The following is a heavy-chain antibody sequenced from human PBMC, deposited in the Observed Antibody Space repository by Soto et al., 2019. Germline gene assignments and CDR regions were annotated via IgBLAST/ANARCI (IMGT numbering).Heavy chain of an antibody. CDR1: ADTFTSYY. CDR2: INPNGGST. D-gene: IGHD3-22*01. CDR3: ATISNYYDSSGYSYFDY. V-gene: IGHV1-46*01. Sequence: GASVKVSCKAPADTFTSYYIHWVRQAPGHGLEWMGIINPNGGSTRFAQTFQGRITMTTDTSTSTVYMELSSLRSEDTAVYYCATISNYYDSSGYSYFDYWGQGTLVTVSS. J-gene: IGHJ4*02.